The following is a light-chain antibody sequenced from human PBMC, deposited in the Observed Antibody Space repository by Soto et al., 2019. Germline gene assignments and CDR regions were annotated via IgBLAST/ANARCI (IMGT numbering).Light chain of an antibody. V-gene: IGKV1-33*01. CDR2: DAS. J-gene: IGKJ5*01. Sequence: DIQMTQSPSSLSASVGDRVTITCQASQDINNYVNWYQQKPGKAPKLLIFDASTLKTGVPSRFSGSGSGTDFSFSISSLHPEDIATYYCQQSNDLVSFGQGIRLEIK. CDR3: QQSNDLVS. CDR1: QDINNY.